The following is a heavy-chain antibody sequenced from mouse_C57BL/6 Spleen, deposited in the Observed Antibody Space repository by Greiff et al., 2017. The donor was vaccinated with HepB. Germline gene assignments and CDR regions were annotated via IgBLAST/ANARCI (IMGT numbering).Heavy chain of an antibody. CDR1: GFTFSDYG. CDR2: ISSGSSTI. D-gene: IGHD2-2*01. V-gene: IGHV5-17*01. J-gene: IGHJ1*03. CDR3: ARWLHSYWYFDV. Sequence: EVMLVESGGGLVKPGGSLKLSCAASGFTFSDYGMHWVRQAPEQGLEWVAYISSGSSTIYYADTVKGRFTISRDNAKNTLFLQMTSLRSEDTAMYYCARWLHSYWYFDVWGTGTTVTVSS.